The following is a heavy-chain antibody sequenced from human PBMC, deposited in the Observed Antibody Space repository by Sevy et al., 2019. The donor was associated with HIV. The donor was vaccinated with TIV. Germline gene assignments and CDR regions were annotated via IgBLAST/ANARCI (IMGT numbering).Heavy chain of an antibody. D-gene: IGHD6-19*01. Sequence: GGCLRLSCAASGFTFSSYTMNWVRQAPGKGLEWVSYISSTSSTIYYADSVKGRFTISIDNAKNSRYLQMNSLRDEDTAVYYCARKLSSGRYVDAFDIWGQGTMVTVSS. J-gene: IGHJ3*02. V-gene: IGHV3-48*02. CDR2: ISSTSSTI. CDR3: ARKLSSGRYVDAFDI. CDR1: GFTFSSYT.